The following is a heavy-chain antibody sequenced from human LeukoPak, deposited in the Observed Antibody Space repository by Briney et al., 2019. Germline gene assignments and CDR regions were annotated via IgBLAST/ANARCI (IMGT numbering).Heavy chain of an antibody. CDR3: TTGSEMATDLDY. CDR2: IKSKTHGGTT. J-gene: IGHJ4*02. V-gene: IGHV3-15*01. CDR1: GLTFSNAW. D-gene: IGHD5-24*01. Sequence: GGSLRLSCAASGLTFSNAWMRWVRQAPGKGLEWVGRIKSKTHGGTTDYAAPVKGRFTISRDDSKNTRYLQMNSLKTEDTAVYYCTTGSEMATDLDYWGQGTLVTVSS.